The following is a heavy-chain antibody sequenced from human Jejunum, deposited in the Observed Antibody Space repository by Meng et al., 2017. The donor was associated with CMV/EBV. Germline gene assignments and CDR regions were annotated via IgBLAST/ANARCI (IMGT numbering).Heavy chain of an antibody. Sequence: VPLVQPGARVKKPGAQVKISCKTSGYTVPDPNIGWVRQAPGQGLEWVGWISLGNGQTVYGHKVQGRVTVTTDTSTSTAYMELRSLRSDDTAVYYCAKGGGYDSRGYANWYFDLWGRGTLVTVSS. CDR1: GYTVPDPN. V-gene: IGHV1-18*04. D-gene: IGHD3-22*01. CDR2: ISLGNGQT. J-gene: IGHJ2*01. CDR3: AKGGGYDSRGYANWYFDL.